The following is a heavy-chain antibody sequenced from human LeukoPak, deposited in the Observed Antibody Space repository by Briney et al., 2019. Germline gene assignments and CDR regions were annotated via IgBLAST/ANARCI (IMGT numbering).Heavy chain of an antibody. J-gene: IGHJ4*02. CDR3: ARGTAVTAGIDY. CDR2: INSDGSAT. Sequence: PGGSLRLSCAVSGFNFSTYWIHWVRQAPGKGPVWVSLINSDGSATTYGDSAKGRFTVSRDNDKNTVLLEMNSLKVEDTAVYYCARGTAVTAGIDYWGQGTLVTVSS. CDR1: GFNFSTYW. D-gene: IGHD6-13*01. V-gene: IGHV3-74*03.